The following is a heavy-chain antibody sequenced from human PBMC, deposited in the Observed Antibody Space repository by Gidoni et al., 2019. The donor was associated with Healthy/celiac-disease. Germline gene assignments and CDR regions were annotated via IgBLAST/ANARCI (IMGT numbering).Heavy chain of an antibody. J-gene: IGHJ4*02. Sequence: QAQLVQSGAEVKKPGSSVKVSCKASGGTFSGSAISWVRQAPGQGLEWMGGIIPIFGTANYAQKFQGRVTITADKATSTAYRELSSLRSEDTAVYYCARPHSYGSAEAYYFDYWGQGTLVTVSS. CDR2: IIPIFGTA. V-gene: IGHV1-69*06. CDR3: ARPHSYGSAEAYYFDY. D-gene: IGHD5-18*01. CDR1: GGTFSGSA.